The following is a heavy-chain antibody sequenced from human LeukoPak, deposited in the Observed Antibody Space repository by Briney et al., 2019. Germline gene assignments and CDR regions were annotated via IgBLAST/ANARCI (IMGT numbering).Heavy chain of an antibody. CDR2: ISYDGSNK. Sequence: QPGGSLRLSCAASGFTFSSYAMHWVRQAPGKGLEWVAVISYDGSNKYYADSVKGRFTISRDNSKNTLYLQMNSLRAEDTAVYYCARDPNCGGDCYQDAFDIWGQGTMVTVSS. CDR3: ARDPNCGGDCYQDAFDI. J-gene: IGHJ3*02. D-gene: IGHD2-21*02. CDR1: GFTFSSYA. V-gene: IGHV3-30*04.